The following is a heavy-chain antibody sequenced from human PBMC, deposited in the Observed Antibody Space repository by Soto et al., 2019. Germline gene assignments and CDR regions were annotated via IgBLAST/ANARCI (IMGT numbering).Heavy chain of an antibody. Sequence: QVQLQESGPGLVKPSETLSLTCSVSGGAITNYYWNWNRQTPGKGLEWIGYIYHTGSTSKNPSLKTRVTLSVDTSKNQLTLNLTSVTAAGTAIYYCARSVNRGYSYGYGHWGQGTLVTFAA. CDR3: ARSVNRGYSYGYGH. D-gene: IGHD5-18*01. J-gene: IGHJ4*02. CDR1: GGAITNYY. CDR2: IYHTGST. V-gene: IGHV4-59*01.